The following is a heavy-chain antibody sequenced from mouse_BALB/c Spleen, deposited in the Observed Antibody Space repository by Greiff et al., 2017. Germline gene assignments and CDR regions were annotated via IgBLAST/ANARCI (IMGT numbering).Heavy chain of an antibody. CDR1: GFTFSDYY. Sequence: EVQGVESGGGLVKPGGSLKLSCAASGFTFSDYYMYWVRQTPEKRLEWVATISDGGSYTYYTDSVKGRFTIPRDNDKNNRYLQMSSLKSEDTAMYYCARDGDYYGSSWDAMDYWGQGTSVTVSS. CDR2: ISDGGSYT. D-gene: IGHD1-1*01. V-gene: IGHV5-4*02. J-gene: IGHJ4*01. CDR3: ARDGDYYGSSWDAMDY.